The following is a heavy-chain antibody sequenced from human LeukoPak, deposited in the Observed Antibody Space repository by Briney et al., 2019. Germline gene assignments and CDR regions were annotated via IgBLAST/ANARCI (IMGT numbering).Heavy chain of an antibody. J-gene: IGHJ4*02. CDR1: GFTVSSNY. CDR3: ARDLVVDLDY. CDR2: IYSGGST. Sequence: GGSLRLSCAASGFTVSSNYTRWVRQAPGKGLEWVSVIYSGGSTYYADSVKGRFTISRDNAKNSLYLQMNSLRAEDTAVYYCARDLVVDLDYWGQGTLVTVSS. D-gene: IGHD2-15*01. V-gene: IGHV3-53*01.